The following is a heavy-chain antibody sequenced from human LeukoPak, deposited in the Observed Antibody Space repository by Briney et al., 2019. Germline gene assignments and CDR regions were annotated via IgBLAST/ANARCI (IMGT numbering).Heavy chain of an antibody. J-gene: IGHJ6*02. CDR2: ISGSGGST. D-gene: IGHD6-13*01. V-gene: IGHV3-23*01. CDR1: GFTFSSYS. Sequence: GGSLRLSCAASGFTFSSYSMSWVRQAPGKGLEWVSAISGSGGSTYYADSVKGRFTISRDNSKNTLYLQMNSLRAEDTAVYYCAKDQGSWYVFYGMDVWGQGTTVTVSS. CDR3: AKDQGSWYVFYGMDV.